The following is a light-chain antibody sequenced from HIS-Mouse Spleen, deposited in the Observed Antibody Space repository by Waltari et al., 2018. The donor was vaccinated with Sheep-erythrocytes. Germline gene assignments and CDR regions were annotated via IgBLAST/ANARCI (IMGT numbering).Light chain of an antibody. Sequence: QSALTQPRSVSGSPGQSVTISCTGTSSDVCVYNYVSWYQQHPGKAPKLMIYDVSKRPSGVPDRFSGSKSGNTASLTISGLQAEDEADYYCCSYAGSYNHVFATGTKVTVL. CDR2: DVS. V-gene: IGLV2-11*01. J-gene: IGLJ1*01. CDR3: CSYAGSYNHV. CDR1: SSDVCVYNY.